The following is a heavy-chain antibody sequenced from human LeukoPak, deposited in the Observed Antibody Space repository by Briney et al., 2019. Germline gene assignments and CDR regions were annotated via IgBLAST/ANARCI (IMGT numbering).Heavy chain of an antibody. CDR1: GGSFSGYY. V-gene: IGHV4-59*08. Sequence: SETLSLTCAVYGGSFSGYYWSWIRQPPGKGLEWIGYIYYSGSTNYNPSLKSRVTISVDTSMNQFSLKLSSVTAADTAVYYCAGEGGYSSSLDYWGQGTLVTVSS. CDR3: AGEGGYSSSLDY. CDR2: IYYSGST. D-gene: IGHD6-13*01. J-gene: IGHJ4*02.